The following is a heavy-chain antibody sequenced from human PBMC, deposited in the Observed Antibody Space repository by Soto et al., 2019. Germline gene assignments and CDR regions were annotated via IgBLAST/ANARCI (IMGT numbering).Heavy chain of an antibody. J-gene: IGHJ5*02. CDR2: IYYRGST. Sequence: QVQLQESGPGLVKASETLSLTCTVSGGSVSSGDYYWSWIRQPPGKGLEWIGNIYYRGSTNYNPSLKSRATISVDTSKNQFSLKVSSVTAADTAGYYCARIPVDTSIIYLFDPWGQGTLVTVSS. V-gene: IGHV4-61*08. CDR3: ARIPVDTSIIYLFDP. CDR1: GGSVSSGDYY. D-gene: IGHD5-18*01.